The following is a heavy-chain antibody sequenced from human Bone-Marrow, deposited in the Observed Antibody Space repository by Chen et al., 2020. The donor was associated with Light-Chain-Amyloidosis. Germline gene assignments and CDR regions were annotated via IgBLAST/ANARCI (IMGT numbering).Heavy chain of an antibody. D-gene: IGHD6-19*01. CDR2: IYHTGST. Sequence: QVQLQESGPGLVKPSETLSITCAVSGYSLSRGYYWGWLRQPPGKGLEWIGSIYHTGSTYYNPSLQSRVTISVDTSKNQFSLKLNSVFAADTALYYCARSTSGWRYFDFWGQGTPVTVSS. CDR3: ARSTSGWRYFDF. V-gene: IGHV4-38-2*01. J-gene: IGHJ4*02. CDR1: GYSLSRGYY.